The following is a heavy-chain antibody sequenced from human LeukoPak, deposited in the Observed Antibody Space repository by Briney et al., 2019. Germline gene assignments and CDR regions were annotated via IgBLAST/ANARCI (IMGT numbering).Heavy chain of an antibody. V-gene: IGHV1-2*04. D-gene: IGHD3-10*01. J-gene: IGHJ6*02. CDR2: INPNSGGT. CDR3: ARDRRFTIGYGMDV. Sequence: ASVKVSCKASGYTFTGYYMHWVRQAPGQGLEWMGWINPNSGGTNYAQKFQGWVTMTRDTSISTAYMELSRLRSDDTAVYYCARDRRFTIGYGMDVWGQGTTVTVSS. CDR1: GYTFTGYY.